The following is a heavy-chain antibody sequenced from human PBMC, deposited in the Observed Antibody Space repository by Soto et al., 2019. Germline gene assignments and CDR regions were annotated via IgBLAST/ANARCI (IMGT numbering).Heavy chain of an antibody. J-gene: IGHJ6*03. Sequence: GGSLRLSCAASGFTFSSYDMHWVRQATGKGLEWVSAIGTAGDTYYPGSVKGRFTISRENAKNALYLQMNSLRAGDTAVYYCARAAAGPINYYYYMDVWGKGTTVTVSS. CDR2: IGTAGDT. CDR3: ARAAAGPINYYYYMDV. CDR1: GFTFSSYD. V-gene: IGHV3-13*01. D-gene: IGHD6-13*01.